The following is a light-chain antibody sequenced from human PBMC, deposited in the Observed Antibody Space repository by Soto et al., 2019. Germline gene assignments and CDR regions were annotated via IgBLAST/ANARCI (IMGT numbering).Light chain of an antibody. CDR3: QQSFTTPYT. V-gene: IGKV1-39*01. Sequence: DIQMTQSPSSLSASVGDRVTITCRASQTINKNLNWYQQKPGQAPRLLIYSTSDFQSGVPSRFSGSGSGTDFTLTISDLLPEDFATYYCQQSFTTPYTFGQGTELEI. CDR2: STS. J-gene: IGKJ2*01. CDR1: QTINKN.